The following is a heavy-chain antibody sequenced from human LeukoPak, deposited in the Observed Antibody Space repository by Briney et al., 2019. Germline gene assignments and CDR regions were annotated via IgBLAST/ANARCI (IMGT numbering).Heavy chain of an antibody. V-gene: IGHV1-18*01. CDR2: ISAYNGNT. CDR3: ATQGYYYYYGMDV. J-gene: IGHJ6*02. CDR1: GYTFTSYG. Sequence: ASVKVSCKASGYTFTSYGISWVRQAPGQGLEWMGWISAYNGNTNYAQKLQGRVTMTTDTSTGTAYMELRSLRSDDTAVYYCATQGYYYYYGMDVWGQGTTVTVSS.